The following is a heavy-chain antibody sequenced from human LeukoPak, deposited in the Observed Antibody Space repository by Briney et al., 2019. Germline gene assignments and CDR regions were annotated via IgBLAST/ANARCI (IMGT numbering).Heavy chain of an antibody. Sequence: GGSLRLSCAASGFTFSDYYMSWIRQAPGKGLEWVSYISSSGSTRYYADSVKGRFTISRDNAKNSLYLQMNSLRAEDTAVYYCASYDTNPYYFDYWGQGTLVTVSS. J-gene: IGHJ4*02. CDR1: GFTFSDYY. CDR3: ASYDTNPYYFDY. D-gene: IGHD3-9*01. CDR2: ISSSGSTR. V-gene: IGHV3-11*01.